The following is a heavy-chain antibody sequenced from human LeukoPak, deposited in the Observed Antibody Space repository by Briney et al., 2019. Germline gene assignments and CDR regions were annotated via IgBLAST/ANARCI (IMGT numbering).Heavy chain of an antibody. J-gene: IGHJ5*02. CDR1: GGSISPYY. Sequence: PSETLSLTCTVSGGSISPYYWSWIRQPPGKGLEWIGYIYYRGSTNYNPSLKSRVTISVDTSKNQFSLKLSSVTAADTAVYYCARDGSYSGYDLGWFDPWGQGTLVTVSS. CDR3: ARDGSYSGYDLGWFDP. CDR2: IYYRGST. V-gene: IGHV4-59*01. D-gene: IGHD5-12*01.